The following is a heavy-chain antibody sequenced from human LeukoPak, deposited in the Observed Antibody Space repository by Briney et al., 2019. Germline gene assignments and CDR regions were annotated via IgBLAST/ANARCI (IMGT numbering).Heavy chain of an antibody. CDR3: ARHAPGYYDN. Sequence: KPSETLSLTCTVSGGSINNYYWSWIRQPPGKGLEWIGYIYYSGSTSYNPSLKSRVTISVDTSKNQFSLKLSSVTGADTAVYYCARHAPGYYDNWGQGTLVTVSS. CDR1: GGSINNYY. J-gene: IGHJ4*02. CDR2: IYYSGST. V-gene: IGHV4-59*08.